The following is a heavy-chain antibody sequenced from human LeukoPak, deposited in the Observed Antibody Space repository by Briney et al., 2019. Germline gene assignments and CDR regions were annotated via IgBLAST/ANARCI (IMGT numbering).Heavy chain of an antibody. CDR3: VKDHIGRDGYKYYFDY. CDR1: GFSFSSYG. D-gene: IGHD5-24*01. CDR2: ISYDGSNK. Sequence: PGRSLRLSCAASGFSFSSYGMHWVRQAPGKGLEWVAVISYDGSNKYYADSVKGRFTISRDNSKNTLYLQMNSLRAEDTAVYYCVKDHIGRDGYKYYFDYWGQGTLVTVSS. J-gene: IGHJ4*02. V-gene: IGHV3-30*18.